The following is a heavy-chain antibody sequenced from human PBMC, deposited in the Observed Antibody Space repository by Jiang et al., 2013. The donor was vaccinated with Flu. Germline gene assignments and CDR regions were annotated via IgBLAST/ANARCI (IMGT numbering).Heavy chain of an antibody. Sequence: GPGLVKPSETLSLTCTVSGGSISSYYWSWIRQPPGKGLEWIGYIYYSGSTNYNPSLKSRVTISVDTSKNQFSLKLSSVTAADTAVYYCARGDHYDSLDFQHWGQGTLVTVSS. D-gene: IGHD3-22*01. CDR2: IYYSGST. CDR3: ARGDHYDSLDFQH. CDR1: GGSISSYY. V-gene: IGHV4-59*01. J-gene: IGHJ1*01.